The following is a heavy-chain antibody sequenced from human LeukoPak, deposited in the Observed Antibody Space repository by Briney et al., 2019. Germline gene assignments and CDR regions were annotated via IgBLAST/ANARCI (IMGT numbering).Heavy chain of an antibody. Sequence: QPGRSLRLSCAASGFTFSSYDMHWVRQAPGKGLEWVAVIWYDGSNKYYADSVKGRFTISRDNSKNTLYLQMNSLRAEDTAVYYCANGGNDYGDYSLDYWGQGTLVTVSS. CDR2: IWYDGSNK. V-gene: IGHV3-33*06. CDR3: ANGGNDYGDYSLDY. D-gene: IGHD4-17*01. CDR1: GFTFSSYD. J-gene: IGHJ4*02.